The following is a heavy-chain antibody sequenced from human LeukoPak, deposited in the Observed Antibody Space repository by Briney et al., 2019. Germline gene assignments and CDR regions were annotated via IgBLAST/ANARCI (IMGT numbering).Heavy chain of an antibody. Sequence: GGSLRLSCAASGFIFSSYGMHWVRQAPGKGLEWVAFIRNDGSNKYYADPVKGRFTISRDNSKNTLYLQMNSLRAEDTAVYYCAKLLSNSGRFLYWGQGTLVTVSS. D-gene: IGHD4-23*01. V-gene: IGHV3-30*02. J-gene: IGHJ4*02. CDR1: GFIFSSYG. CDR3: AKLLSNSGRFLY. CDR2: IRNDGSNK.